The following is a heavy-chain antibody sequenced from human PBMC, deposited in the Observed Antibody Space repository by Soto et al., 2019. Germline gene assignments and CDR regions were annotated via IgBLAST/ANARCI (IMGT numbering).Heavy chain of an antibody. CDR3: ARDLQGGFDY. D-gene: IGHD3-16*01. CDR1: GFTFSSYA. V-gene: IGHV3-30-3*01. Sequence: QVQLVESGGGVVQPGRSLRLSCAASGFTFSSYAMHWVRQAPGKGLEWVAAISYDGSNKYYADSVKGRFTISRDNSKNTLYLQMNSLRAEDTAVYYCARDLQGGFDYWGQGTLVTVSS. CDR2: ISYDGSNK. J-gene: IGHJ4*02.